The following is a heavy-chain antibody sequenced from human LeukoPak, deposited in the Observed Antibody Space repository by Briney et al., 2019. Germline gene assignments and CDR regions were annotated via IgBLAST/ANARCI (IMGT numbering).Heavy chain of an antibody. D-gene: IGHD3-22*01. Sequence: ASVKVSCKASGYTFTSYGISWVRQAPGQGLEWMGWISAYNGNTNYAQKLQGRVTMTTDTSTSTAYMELRSLRSDDTAVYYCARSYDSSGYPSDAFDIWGQGTMVTVSS. J-gene: IGHJ3*02. CDR1: GYTFTSYG. CDR3: ARSYDSSGYPSDAFDI. CDR2: ISAYNGNT. V-gene: IGHV1-18*01.